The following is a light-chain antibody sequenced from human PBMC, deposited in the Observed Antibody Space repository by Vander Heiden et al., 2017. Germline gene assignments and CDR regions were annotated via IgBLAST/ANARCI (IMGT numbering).Light chain of an antibody. CDR3: CSYAGSSTYV. V-gene: IGLV2-23*02. J-gene: IGLJ1*01. Sequence: QSALTQPASVSGSPGQSITTSCTGTRSDVGSFNLVSWYQQHPGKAPKFMIYEVSKRPSGVSNRFSGSKSGNTASLTISGLQAEDEADYYCCSYAGSSTYVFGTGTKVTVL. CDR2: EVS. CDR1: RSDVGSFNL.